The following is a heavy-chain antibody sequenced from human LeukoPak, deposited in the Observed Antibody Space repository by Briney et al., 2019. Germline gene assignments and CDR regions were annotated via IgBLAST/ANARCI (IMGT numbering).Heavy chain of an antibody. V-gene: IGHV4-4*07. Sequence: SETLSLTCTVSGGSISSYYWSWIRQPAGKGLEWIGRIYTSGSTNYNPSLKSRVTMSVDTSKNQFSLKLSSVTAADTAVYYCARDIGCSGGSCYTGFDYWGQGTLVTVSS. CDR1: GGSISSYY. D-gene: IGHD2-15*01. CDR2: IYTSGST. CDR3: ARDIGCSGGSCYTGFDY. J-gene: IGHJ4*02.